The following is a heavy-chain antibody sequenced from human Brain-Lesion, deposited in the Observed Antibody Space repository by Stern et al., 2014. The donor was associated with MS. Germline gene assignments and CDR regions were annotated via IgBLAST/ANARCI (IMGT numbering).Heavy chain of an antibody. D-gene: IGHD4-17*01. J-gene: IGHJ4*02. CDR3: AEGGSYGFVY. Sequence: QVQLGQSGAEVKKTGSSVKVSCQASGNTFTNRYLHWVRQAPGQALEWMGWITPFTGNTNYAQNFQDRVTITMDRSMSTAYMDLSSLRSDDTAIYFCAEGGSYGFVYCGQGTLVTVSS. CDR2: ITPFTGNT. CDR1: GNTFTNRY. V-gene: IGHV1-45*02.